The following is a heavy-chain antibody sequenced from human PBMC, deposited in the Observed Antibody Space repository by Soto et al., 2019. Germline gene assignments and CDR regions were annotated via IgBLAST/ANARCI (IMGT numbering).Heavy chain of an antibody. CDR1: GFTLSSYW. CDR3: VRWTTTGDY. Sequence: GSLRLSCGASGFTLSSYWMHWVRQAPGKGLAWVSRISSDGSGTSYADSMRGRFTISRDNAKNTLYQQMNSLRVEDTAVYYCVRWTTTGDYWGQGTLVTAPQ. CDR2: ISSDGSGT. V-gene: IGHV3-74*01. J-gene: IGHJ4*02. D-gene: IGHD4-17*01.